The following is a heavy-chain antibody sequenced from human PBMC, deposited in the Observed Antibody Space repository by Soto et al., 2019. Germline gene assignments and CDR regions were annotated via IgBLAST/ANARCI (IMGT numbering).Heavy chain of an antibody. J-gene: IGHJ6*02. V-gene: IGHV3-7*03. CDR1: GFTFSSYW. Sequence: EVQLVESGGGLVQPGGSLRLSCAASGFTFSSYWMSWVRQAPGKGLEWVANIKQDGSEKYYVDSVKGRFTISRDNAKNSLYLQMNSLRAEGTAVYYCARDKGQLWLPAVGLYYYYYGMDVWGQGTTVTVSS. CDR2: IKQDGSEK. D-gene: IGHD5-18*01. CDR3: ARDKGQLWLPAVGLYYYYYGMDV.